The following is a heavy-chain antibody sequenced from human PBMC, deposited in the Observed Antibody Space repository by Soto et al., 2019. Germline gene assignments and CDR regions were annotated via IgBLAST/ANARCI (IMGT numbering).Heavy chain of an antibody. V-gene: IGHV3-21*01. D-gene: IGHD1-1*01. J-gene: IGHJ6*02. CDR2: ISSSSSYI. CDR1: GFTFSSYS. CDR3: ARGLTFGTNYSYYYGMDV. Sequence: PGGSLRLSCAASGFTFSSYSMNWVRQAPGKGLEWVSSISSSSSYIYYADSVKGRFTISRDNAKNTLYLQMNSLRAEDTAVYYCARGLTFGTNYSYYYGMDVWGQGTTVTVYS.